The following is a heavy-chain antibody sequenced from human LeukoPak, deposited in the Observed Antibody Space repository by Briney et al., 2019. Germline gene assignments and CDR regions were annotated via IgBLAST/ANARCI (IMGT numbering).Heavy chain of an antibody. CDR1: GGSISSSNYY. V-gene: IGHV4-61*02. CDR2: IYTSGST. Sequence: PSETLSLTCTVSGGSISSSNYYWNWIRQPAVKGLEWIGRIYTSGSTNYNPSLKSRVTISVDTSKNQFSLKLSSVTAADTAVYYCARGLWFGDENPPYFDYWGQGTLVTVSS. D-gene: IGHD3-10*01. CDR3: ARGLWFGDENPPYFDY. J-gene: IGHJ4*02.